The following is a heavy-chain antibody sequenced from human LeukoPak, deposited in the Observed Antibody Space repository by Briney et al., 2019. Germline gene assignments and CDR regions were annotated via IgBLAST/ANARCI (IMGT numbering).Heavy chain of an antibody. Sequence: SETLSLTCTVSGGSISSSSYYWGWIRQPPGKGLEWIGSIYYSGSTYYNPSLKSRVTISVDTSKNQFSLKLSSVTAADTAVYYCARGLRTSSGCVFDYWGQGTLVTVSS. CDR2: IYYSGST. V-gene: IGHV4-39*01. J-gene: IGHJ4*02. D-gene: IGHD6-19*01. CDR1: GGSISSSSYY. CDR3: ARGLRTSSGCVFDY.